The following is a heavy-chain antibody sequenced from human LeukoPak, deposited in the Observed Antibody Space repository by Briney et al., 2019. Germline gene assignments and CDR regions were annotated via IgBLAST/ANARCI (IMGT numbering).Heavy chain of an antibody. CDR2: IRYDGSNK. D-gene: IGHD3-3*01. CDR3: AKDAVRFLEWYYFDY. J-gene: IGHJ4*02. V-gene: IGHV3-30*02. CDR1: GFTFSSYG. Sequence: GGSLRLSCAASGFTFSSYGMHWVRQAPGKGLEWVAFIRYDGSNKYYADSVKGRFTITRDNSKNTLYLQMNSLRAEDTAVYYCAKDAVRFLEWYYFDYRGQGTLVTVSS.